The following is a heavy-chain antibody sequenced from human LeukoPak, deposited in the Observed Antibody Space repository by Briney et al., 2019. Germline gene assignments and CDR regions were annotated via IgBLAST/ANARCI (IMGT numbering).Heavy chain of an antibody. J-gene: IGHJ3*02. CDR1: GFTVSSNY. CDR3: ARVLIGDGFDAFDI. Sequence: PGGSLRLSCAASGFTVSSNYMSWVRQAPGKGLEWVSYISSSGSTIYYADSVKGRFTISRDNAKNSLYLQMNSLRAEDTAVYYCARVLIGDGFDAFDIWGQGTMVTVSS. V-gene: IGHV3-11*04. CDR2: ISSSGSTI. D-gene: IGHD2-21*01.